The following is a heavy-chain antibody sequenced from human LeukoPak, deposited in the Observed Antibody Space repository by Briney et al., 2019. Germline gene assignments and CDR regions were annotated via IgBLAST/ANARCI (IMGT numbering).Heavy chain of an antibody. V-gene: IGHV5-51*01. Sequence: GESLKISCMGSGCRFTSYWIGWVRQMPGKGLEWMGIIYPSDSDTRYSPSFQGQVTISADKSISTAYLQWSSLKASDTAMYYCARRRGWDLDYWGQGTLVTVSS. J-gene: IGHJ4*02. CDR2: IYPSDSDT. D-gene: IGHD1-26*01. CDR3: ARRRGWDLDY. CDR1: GCRFTSYW.